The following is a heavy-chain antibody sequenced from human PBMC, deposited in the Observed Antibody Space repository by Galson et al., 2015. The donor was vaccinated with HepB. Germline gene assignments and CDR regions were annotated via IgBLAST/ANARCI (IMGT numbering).Heavy chain of an antibody. V-gene: IGHV1-18*04. CDR3: ARFVAGDSSGYYSRISWADWHFDL. Sequence: PVKVSCKASGYTLTSYGISWVRQAPGQGLEWMGWISAYNGNANYAQKLQGRVTITTDKTTSTAYMELKILRPVGTAVYYRARFVAGDSSGYYSRISWADWHFDLWGRGTLVTVSS. CDR1: GYTLTSYG. J-gene: IGHJ2*01. CDR2: ISAYNGNA. D-gene: IGHD3-22*01.